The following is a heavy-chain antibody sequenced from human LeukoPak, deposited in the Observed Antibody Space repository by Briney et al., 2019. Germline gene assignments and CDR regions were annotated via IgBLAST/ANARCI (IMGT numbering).Heavy chain of an antibody. J-gene: IGHJ4*02. CDR1: GSYW. CDR2: INSDGRWT. Sequence: SGGSLRLSCAASGSYWMHWVRQAPGKGLVWVSHINSDGRWTSYADSVKGRFTISRDNAKNTLYLQMNSLRAEDTAVYYCARGASGYSYGWGQGTLVTVSS. CDR3: ARGASGYSYG. D-gene: IGHD5-18*01. V-gene: IGHV3-74*01.